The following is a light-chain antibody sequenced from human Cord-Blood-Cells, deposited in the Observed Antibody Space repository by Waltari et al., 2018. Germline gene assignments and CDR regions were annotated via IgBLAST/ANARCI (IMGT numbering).Light chain of an antibody. CDR2: AAS. J-gene: IGKJ2*01. CDR3: QQSYSTPMYT. V-gene: IGKV1-39*01. CDR1: QSISSY. Sequence: DVQMTLAPCSLSVSVGDGGTITCPASQSISSYLNWYQQKPGKAPKLLIYAASSLQSGVPSRFSGSGSGTDFTLTISSLQPEDFATYYCQQSYSTPMYTFGQGTKLEIK.